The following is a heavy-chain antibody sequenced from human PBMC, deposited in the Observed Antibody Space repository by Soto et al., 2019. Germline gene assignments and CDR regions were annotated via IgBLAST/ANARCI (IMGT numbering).Heavy chain of an antibody. CDR3: ARADYYYLDY. CDR1: GYTFPTYA. Sequence: QAQLVKSGAEVKKPGPSWKVSCKASGYTFPTYAMHWVRQAPGQRLEWMGWINAGNGNTKYSQKFQGRVTITRDTSASTAYMELSSLRSEDTAVYYCARADYYYLDYWGQGTLVTVSS. CDR2: INAGNGNT. J-gene: IGHJ4*02. D-gene: IGHD3-10*01. V-gene: IGHV1-3*01.